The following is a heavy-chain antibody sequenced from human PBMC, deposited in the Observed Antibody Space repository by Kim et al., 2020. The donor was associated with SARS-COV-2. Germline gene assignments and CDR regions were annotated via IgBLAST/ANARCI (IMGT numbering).Heavy chain of an antibody. J-gene: IGHJ5*02. D-gene: IGHD3-9*01. Sequence: ASVKVSCKASGYTFTSYDINWVRQATGQGLEWMGWMNPNSGNTGYAQKFQGRVTMTRNTSISTAYMELSSLRSEDTAVYYCARGQYDILTGWGLNWFDPWGQGTLVTVSS. CDR3: ARGQYDILTGWGLNWFDP. V-gene: IGHV1-8*01. CDR1: GYTFTSYD. CDR2: MNPNSGNT.